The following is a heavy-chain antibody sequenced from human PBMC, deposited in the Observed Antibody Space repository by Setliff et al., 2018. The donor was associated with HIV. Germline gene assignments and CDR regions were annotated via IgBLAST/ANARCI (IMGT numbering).Heavy chain of an antibody. CDR2: IYRSGNT. J-gene: IGHJ4*02. Sequence: PSETLSLTCSVSGGPITSNTYFWDWIRQAPGKGLEWIGSIYRSGNTYYNPSLKRRVSISVDTSKRQFSLKLTSVTAGDSALYYCARRRGQKATGWYYFDFWGQGALVTVSS. CDR3: ARRRGQKATGWYYFDF. D-gene: IGHD6-19*01. CDR1: GGPITSNTYF. V-gene: IGHV4-39*01.